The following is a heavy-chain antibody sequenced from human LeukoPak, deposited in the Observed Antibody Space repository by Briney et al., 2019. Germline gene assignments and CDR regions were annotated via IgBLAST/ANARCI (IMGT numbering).Heavy chain of an antibody. D-gene: IGHD2-15*01. CDR1: GFTFDDYG. V-gene: IGHV3-20*01. J-gene: IGHJ4*02. Sequence: GGSLRLSCAASGFTFDDYGMSWVRPAPGKGLEWVSGINWNGGSTGYADSVKGRFTISRDNAKNSLYLQMNSLRAEDTALYHCARGGFYTATNFDYWGQGTLVTVSS. CDR3: ARGGFYTATNFDY. CDR2: INWNGGST.